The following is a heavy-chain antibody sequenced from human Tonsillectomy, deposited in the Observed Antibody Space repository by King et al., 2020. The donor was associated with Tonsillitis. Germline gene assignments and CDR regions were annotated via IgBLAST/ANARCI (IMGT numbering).Heavy chain of an antibody. J-gene: IGHJ4*02. Sequence: VQLVESEADMKKPGESLKISCKGSGYSFTSYWIGWVRQMPGKGLEWMGIIYPGDSDTRYSPSFQGQVTISGDKSISTAYLQWSSLKASDTAMYYCARIRIAAAGTDFDYWGQGTLVTVSS. V-gene: IGHV5-51*01. D-gene: IGHD6-13*01. CDR1: GYSFTSYW. CDR3: ARIRIAAAGTDFDY. CDR2: IYPGDSDT.